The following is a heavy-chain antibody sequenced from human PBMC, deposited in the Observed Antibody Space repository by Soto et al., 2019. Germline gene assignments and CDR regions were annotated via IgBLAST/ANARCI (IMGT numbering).Heavy chain of an antibody. J-gene: IGHJ4*02. V-gene: IGHV4-38-2*02. Sequence: SETLSLTCTVSGYSISSGYYWGWIRQPPGKGLEWIGSIYHSGSTYYNPSLKSRVTISVDTSKNQFSLKLSSVTAADTAVYYCARAHIVVVTAIHNWGQGTLVTVSS. CDR3: ARAHIVVVTAIHN. CDR2: IYHSGST. D-gene: IGHD2-21*02. CDR1: GYSISSGYY.